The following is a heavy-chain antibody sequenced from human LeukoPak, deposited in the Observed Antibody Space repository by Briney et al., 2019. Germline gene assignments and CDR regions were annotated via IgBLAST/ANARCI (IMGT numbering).Heavy chain of an antibody. D-gene: IGHD2-2*01. CDR2: IYTSGST. J-gene: IGHJ5*02. V-gene: IGHV4-4*07. CDR1: GGSISSYY. CDR3: ARGPGVPSAISSWFDP. Sequence: SETLSLTCTVSGGSISSYYWSWIRQPAGKGLEWIGRIYTSGSTNYNPSLKSRVTMSVDTSKNQFSLKLSSVTAAATAVYYCARGPGVPSAISSWFDPWGQGTLVTVSS.